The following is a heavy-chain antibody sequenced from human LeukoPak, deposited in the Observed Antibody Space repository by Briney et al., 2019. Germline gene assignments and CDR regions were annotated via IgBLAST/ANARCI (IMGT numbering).Heavy chain of an antibody. V-gene: IGHV5-51*01. CDR1: GYRFSIYW. Sequence: GESLKISCKGSGYRFSIYWIAWVRQMPGKGLEWMGIIYPGDSDIRYSPSFQGQVTISADKSISTAYLQWSSLKASDTAIYYCARRRGYTSSWYDYWGQGTLVTVSS. CDR3: ARRRGYTSSWYDY. D-gene: IGHD6-13*01. J-gene: IGHJ4*02. CDR2: IYPGDSDI.